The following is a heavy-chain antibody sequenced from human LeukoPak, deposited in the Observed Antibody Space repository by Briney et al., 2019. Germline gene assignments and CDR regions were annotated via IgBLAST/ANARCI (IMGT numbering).Heavy chain of an antibody. CDR2: ISASGTNT. CDR3: AGGIFGEGAYFNACDY. D-gene: IGHD3-3*01. CDR1: GFTSSNFA. Sequence: PGGSLRLSCAASGFTSSNFAMTWFRQAPGRGLEWVSGISASGTNTYYADSVKGRFTISRDNSKNTLYLQMDSLRAEDTAIYYCAGGIFGEGAYFNACDYWGQGTLVTVSS. J-gene: IGHJ4*02. V-gene: IGHV3-23*01.